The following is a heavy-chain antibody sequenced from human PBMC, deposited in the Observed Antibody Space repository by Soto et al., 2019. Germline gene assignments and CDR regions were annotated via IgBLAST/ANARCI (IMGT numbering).Heavy chain of an antibody. Sequence: VGSLRLSCAASGFTFSSYAMHWVRQAPGKGLEWVAVISYDGSNKYYADSVKGRFTISRDNSKNTLYLQMNSLRAEDTAVYYCARDVLPDSPFDYWGQGTLVTVSS. V-gene: IGHV3-30-3*01. J-gene: IGHJ4*02. CDR3: ARDVLPDSPFDY. D-gene: IGHD5-18*01. CDR1: GFTFSSYA. CDR2: ISYDGSNK.